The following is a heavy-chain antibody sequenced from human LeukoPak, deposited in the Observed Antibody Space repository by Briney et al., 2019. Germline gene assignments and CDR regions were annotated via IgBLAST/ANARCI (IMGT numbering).Heavy chain of an antibody. CDR1: GGSISSYY. V-gene: IGHV4-59*01. D-gene: IGHD5-24*01. J-gene: IGHJ4*02. Sequence: PSETLSLTCTVSGGSISSYYWSWIRQPPGKGLEWIGYIYYSGSTNYNPSLKSRVTISVDTSKNQFSLKLSSVTAADTAVYYCARVGLDGYIPQLDYWGQGTLVTVSS. CDR2: IYYSGST. CDR3: ARVGLDGYIPQLDY.